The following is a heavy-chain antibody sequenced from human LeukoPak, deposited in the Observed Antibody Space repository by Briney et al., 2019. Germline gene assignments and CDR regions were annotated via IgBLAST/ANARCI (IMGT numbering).Heavy chain of an antibody. D-gene: IGHD6-19*01. CDR3: AKAHSSSGWYYFDY. CDR2: ISWNSGSI. J-gene: IGHJ4*02. Sequence: SLKISCAASGFTFDDYAMHWVRQAPGKGLEWVSGISWNSGSIGYADSVKGRFTISRDNAKNSLYLQMNSLRAEDMALYYCAKAHSSSGWYYFDYWGQGTLVTVSS. CDR1: GFTFDDYA. V-gene: IGHV3-9*03.